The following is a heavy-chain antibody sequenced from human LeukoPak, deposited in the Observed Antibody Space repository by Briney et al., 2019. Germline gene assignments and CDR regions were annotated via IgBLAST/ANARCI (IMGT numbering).Heavy chain of an antibody. D-gene: IGHD3-22*01. CDR2: ISSSGSTI. J-gene: IGHJ3*02. Sequence: GRSLRLSCAASGFTFSSHVMHWIRQAPGKGLEWVSYISSSGSTIYYADSVKGRFTISRDNAKNSLYLQMNSLRAEDTAVYYCARDPGITMISANAFDIWGQGTMVTVSS. CDR1: GFTFSSHV. CDR3: ARDPGITMISANAFDI. V-gene: IGHV3-48*04.